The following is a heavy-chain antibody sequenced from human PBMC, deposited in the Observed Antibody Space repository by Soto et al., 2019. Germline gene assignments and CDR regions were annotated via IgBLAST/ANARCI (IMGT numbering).Heavy chain of an antibody. V-gene: IGHV6-1*01. Sequence: SQTLSLTCAISGDSVSSNSAAWNWIRQSPSRGLEWLGRTYYRSKWYNDYAVSVKSRITINPDTSKNQFSLQLNSVTPEDTAVYYFARSPWWDYEFWSSDGFDIWGQGTMVTVSS. J-gene: IGHJ3*02. CDR3: ARSPWWDYEFWSSDGFDI. D-gene: IGHD3-3*01. CDR2: TYYRSKWYN. CDR1: GDSVSSNSAA.